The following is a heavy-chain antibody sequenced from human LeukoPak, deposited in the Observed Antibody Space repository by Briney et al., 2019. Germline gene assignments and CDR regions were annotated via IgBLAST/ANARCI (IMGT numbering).Heavy chain of an antibody. CDR3: AKSFCSGGSCYTTLAFDI. D-gene: IGHD2-15*01. J-gene: IGHJ3*02. CDR2: ISNSGSTI. CDR1: GFTFSDFY. Sequence: PGGSLRLSCAASGFTFSDFYMTWIRQAPGKGLEWVSYISNSGSTIYYADSVKGRFTISRDNAKNSLYLQMNSLRAEDTAVYYCAKSFCSGGSCYTTLAFDIWGQGTMVTVSS. V-gene: IGHV3-11*01.